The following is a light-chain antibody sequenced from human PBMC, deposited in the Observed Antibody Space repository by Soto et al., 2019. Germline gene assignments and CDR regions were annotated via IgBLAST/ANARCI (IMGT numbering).Light chain of an antibody. J-gene: IGKJ5*01. Sequence: EIVMTQSPAPLSVSPGERATLSCRASQSVSGYLAWYQQKPGQAPRLLIYDISKRATGIPARFSGSGSATDFTLTISSLEPEDFAVYYCQHRSSWPITFGQGTRLEI. V-gene: IGKV3-11*01. CDR3: QHRSSWPIT. CDR1: QSVSGY. CDR2: DIS.